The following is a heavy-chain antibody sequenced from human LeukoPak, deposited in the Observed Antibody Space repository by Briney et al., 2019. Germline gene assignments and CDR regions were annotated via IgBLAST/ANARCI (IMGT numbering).Heavy chain of an antibody. CDR3: ARQDGYNYYY. J-gene: IGHJ4*02. Sequence: GGSLRLSCAASGFTFSSYWMTWVRQAPGKGLEWVAVISYDGSNKYYADSVKGRFTISRDNSKNTLYLQMNSLRAEDTAVYYCARQDGYNYYYWGQGTLVTVSS. CDR2: ISYDGSNK. CDR1: GFTFSSYW. D-gene: IGHD5-24*01. V-gene: IGHV3-30-3*01.